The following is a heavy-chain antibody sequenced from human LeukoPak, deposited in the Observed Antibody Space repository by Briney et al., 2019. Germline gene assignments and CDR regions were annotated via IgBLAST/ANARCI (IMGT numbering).Heavy chain of an antibody. Sequence: VASVTVSCTASGDSFTSYDINWVRQAPGQGLEWMGGINPNSGNTHYAQKFQGRVSMTTDTSISTAYMELSRLRAADTAVYDCARGPIDGVFGVLTEAWGQGTTVTVSS. CDR2: INPNSGNT. CDR3: ARGPIDGVFGVLTEA. J-gene: IGHJ6*02. CDR1: GDSFTSYD. V-gene: IGHV1-8*01. D-gene: IGHD3-10*02.